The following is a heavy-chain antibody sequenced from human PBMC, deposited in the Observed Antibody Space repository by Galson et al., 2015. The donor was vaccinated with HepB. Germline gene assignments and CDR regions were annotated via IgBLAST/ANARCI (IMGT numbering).Heavy chain of an antibody. CDR1: GFTFSSYA. V-gene: IGHV3-64D*06. CDR3: VKDDIVVVPAANIAPSWYYYYYMDV. Sequence: SLRLSCAASGFTFSSYAMHWVRQAPGKGLEYVSAISSNGGSTYYADSVKGRFTISRDNSKNTLYLQMSSLRAEDTAVYYCVKDDIVVVPAANIAPSWYYYYYMDVWGKGTTVTVSS. CDR2: ISSNGGST. D-gene: IGHD2-2*01. J-gene: IGHJ6*03.